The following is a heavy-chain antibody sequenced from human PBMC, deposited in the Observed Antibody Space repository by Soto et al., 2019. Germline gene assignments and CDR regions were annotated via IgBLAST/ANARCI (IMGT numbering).Heavy chain of an antibody. CDR1: GGSISSYY. V-gene: IGHV4-59*01. CDR3: ASRDCSGGSCRDY. J-gene: IGHJ4*02. D-gene: IGHD2-15*01. CDR2: SYYSAST. Sequence: QVQLQESGPGLVKPSETLSLTCTVSGGSISSYYWSWIRQPPGKGLERIGYSYYSASTNYNPSLKSRVTISVDTSKNQFSLKLSSVTAADTAVYYGASRDCSGGSCRDYWGQGTLVTVSS.